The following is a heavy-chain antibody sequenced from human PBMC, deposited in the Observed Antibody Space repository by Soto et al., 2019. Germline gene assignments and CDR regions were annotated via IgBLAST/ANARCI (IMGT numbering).Heavy chain of an antibody. V-gene: IGHV1-18*01. CDR2: ISAYNGNT. CDR1: GYTFTSYG. J-gene: IGHJ5*02. Sequence: ASVKVSCKASGYTFTSYGISWVRQAPGQGLEWMGWISAYNGNTNYAQKLQGRVTMTTGTSTSTAYMELRSLRSDDTAVYYCARDPVRFLEWSPWFDPWGQGTLVTVSS. D-gene: IGHD3-3*01. CDR3: ARDPVRFLEWSPWFDP.